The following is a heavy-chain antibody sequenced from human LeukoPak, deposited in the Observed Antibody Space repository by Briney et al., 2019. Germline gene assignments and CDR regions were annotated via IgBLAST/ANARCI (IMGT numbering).Heavy chain of an antibody. V-gene: IGHV7-4-1*02. CDR2: INTNSGNP. D-gene: IGHD2-2*02. J-gene: IGHJ5*02. Sequence: ASVKVSCKASGYTFTSYGISWVRQAPGQGLEWMGWINTNSGNPAYAQGFTGRFVFSLDTSVSTAYLQISSLRAEDTAMYYCARSFVVVPGAIDWFDPWGQGTLVTVSS. CDR1: GYTFTSYG. CDR3: ARSFVVVPGAIDWFDP.